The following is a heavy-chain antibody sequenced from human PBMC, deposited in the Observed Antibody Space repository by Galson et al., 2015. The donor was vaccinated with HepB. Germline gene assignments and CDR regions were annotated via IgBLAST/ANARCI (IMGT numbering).Heavy chain of an antibody. CDR3: AHSRITIFGGSGLSTHHPYYFDY. CDR2: IYWDDDK. Sequence: PALVKPTQTLTLTCTFSGFSLSTSGVGVGWIRQPPGKALEWLALIYWDDDKRYSPSLKSRLTITKDTSKNQVVLTMTNMDPVDTATYYCAHSRITIFGGSGLSTHHPYYFDYWGQGTLVTVSS. CDR1: GFSLSTSGVG. J-gene: IGHJ4*02. V-gene: IGHV2-5*02. D-gene: IGHD3-3*01.